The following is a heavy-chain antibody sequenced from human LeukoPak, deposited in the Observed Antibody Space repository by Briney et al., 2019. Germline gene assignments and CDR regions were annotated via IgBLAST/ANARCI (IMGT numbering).Heavy chain of an antibody. J-gene: IGHJ5*02. V-gene: IGHV4-59*01. CDR2: IYYSGST. CDR1: GGSISSYY. CDR3: AGEASRYGLSWFDP. D-gene: IGHD5-12*01. Sequence: SETLSLTCTVSGGSISSYYWSWIRQPPGKGLEWIGFIYYSGSTNYNPSLKSRVTISVHTSKNQFSLKLSSVTAADTAVYYCAGEASRYGLSWFDPWGQGTLVTVSS.